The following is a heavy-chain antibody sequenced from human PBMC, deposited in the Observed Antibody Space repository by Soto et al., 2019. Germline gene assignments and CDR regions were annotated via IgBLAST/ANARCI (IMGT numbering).Heavy chain of an antibody. V-gene: IGHV4-31*03. J-gene: IGHJ6*02. CDR2: IYYSGST. D-gene: IGHD6-13*01. CDR3: ARETSSSWYLYYYGMDV. CDR1: GGSISSGGYY. Sequence: QVQLQESGPGLVKPSQTLSLTCTVSGGSISSGGYYWNGIRQHPGKGLEWIGYIYYSGSTYYNPSLKSRVTISVDTSKNQFSLKLSSVTAADTAVYYCARETSSSWYLYYYGMDVWGQGTTVTVSS.